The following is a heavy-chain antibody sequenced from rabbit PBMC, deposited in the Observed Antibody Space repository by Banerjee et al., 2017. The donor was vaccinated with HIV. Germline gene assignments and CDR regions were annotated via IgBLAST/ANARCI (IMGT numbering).Heavy chain of an antibody. V-gene: IGHV1S47*01. Sequence: QEQLEESGGGLVQPEGSLTLTCKASGSDISSNAMCWVRQAPGKGLELIACIYSSNGDKWYASWVNGRFTISRSTSLNTVDLKMTSLTVADTATYFCARYHYTAGWDFNLWGPGTLVTVS. D-gene: IGHD4-1*01. J-gene: IGHJ4*01. CDR3: ARYHYTAGWDFNL. CDR1: GSDISSNA. CDR2: IYSSNGDK.